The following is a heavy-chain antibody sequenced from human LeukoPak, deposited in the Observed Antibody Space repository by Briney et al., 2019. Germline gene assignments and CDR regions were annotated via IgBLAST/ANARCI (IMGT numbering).Heavy chain of an antibody. CDR2: ISDSGDIT. D-gene: IGHD6-19*01. Sequence: GGSLRLSCAASGFTVTSHAMSWVRQAPGKGLEWVSVISDSGDITYYADSVKGRFTISRDNSKNTLYLQMNNLRTEDTAVYYCAKVGAAGIAVVLVDYWGQGTLVTVSS. CDR3: AKVGAAGIAVVLVDY. V-gene: IGHV3-23*01. CDR1: GFTVTSHA. J-gene: IGHJ4*02.